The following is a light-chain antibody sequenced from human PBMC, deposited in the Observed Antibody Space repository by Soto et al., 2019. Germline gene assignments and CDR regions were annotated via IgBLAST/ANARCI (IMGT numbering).Light chain of an antibody. J-gene: IGLJ1*01. CDR2: EVS. V-gene: IGLV2-14*01. Sequence: QSALTQPASVSGSPGQSITIPCTGTSSDVGSYNYVSWYQLHPGKAPKLMIFEVSNRPSGVSNRFSGSKSGNTASLTISGLQAEDEADYYCSSYTSSSIAYVFGTGTKLTVL. CDR1: SSDVGSYNY. CDR3: SSYTSSSIAYV.